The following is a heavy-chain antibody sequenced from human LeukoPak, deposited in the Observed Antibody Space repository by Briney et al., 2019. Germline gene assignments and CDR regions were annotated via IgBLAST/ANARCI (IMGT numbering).Heavy chain of an antibody. CDR2: ISGSGGST. CDR1: GFTFSSYA. Sequence: GGSLRLSCAASGFTFSSYAMSWVRQAPGKGLEWVSAISGSGGSTYYADSVKGRFTISRDNAKNSLYLQMNSLRAEDTAVYYCARRGRAPNPGIAVAGIALYYFDYWGQGTLVTVSS. CDR3: ARRGRAPNPGIAVAGIALYYFDY. J-gene: IGHJ4*02. V-gene: IGHV3-23*01. D-gene: IGHD6-19*01.